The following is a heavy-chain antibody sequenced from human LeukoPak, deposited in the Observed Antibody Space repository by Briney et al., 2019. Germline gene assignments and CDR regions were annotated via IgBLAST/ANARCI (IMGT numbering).Heavy chain of an antibody. CDR1: GFSLRFSGVG. Sequence: ESGPTLVKPTQTLTLTCSFSGFSLRFSGVGVGWVRQRPGMALEWLAVIYWDNEKNYGLSLSGRLTITKDVSKDQVVLTMTNADPLDTATYYCAHRPTAQYANRVFEHWGPGILVTVSS. CDR2: IYWDNEK. CDR3: AHRPTAQYANRVFEH. D-gene: IGHD2-2*01. J-gene: IGHJ4*02. V-gene: IGHV2-5*05.